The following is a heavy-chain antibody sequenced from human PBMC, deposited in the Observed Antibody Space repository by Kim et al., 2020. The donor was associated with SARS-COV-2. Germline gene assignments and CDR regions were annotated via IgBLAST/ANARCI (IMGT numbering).Heavy chain of an antibody. CDR3: AKDLASRWLQADYYYYGMDV. V-gene: IGHV3-30*02. J-gene: IGHJ6*02. D-gene: IGHD5-12*01. Sequence: RFTISRDNSKNTLYLQMNSLRAEDTAVYYCAKDLASRWLQADYYYYGMDVWGQGTTVTVSS.